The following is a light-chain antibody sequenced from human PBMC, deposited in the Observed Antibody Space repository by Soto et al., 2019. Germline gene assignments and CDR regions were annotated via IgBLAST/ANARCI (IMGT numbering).Light chain of an antibody. CDR1: QSVLYSSNNKNY. Sequence: DIVMTQSPDSLAVSLGERATINCKSSQSVLYSSNNKNYLAWYQQKPGQPPKLLIYWASTRESGVPDRFSGSGSGIDFTLTISSLQAEDVAVYYCQQYYSTPYTFGQGTKLETK. CDR3: QQYYSTPYT. CDR2: WAS. J-gene: IGKJ2*01. V-gene: IGKV4-1*01.